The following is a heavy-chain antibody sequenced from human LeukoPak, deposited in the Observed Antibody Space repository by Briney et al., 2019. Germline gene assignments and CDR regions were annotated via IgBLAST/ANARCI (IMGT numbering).Heavy chain of an antibody. Sequence: ASVKVSCKASGYTFTGYYMHWVRQAPGQGLEWMGWINPNSGGTNYAQKLQGRVTMTRDTSISTAYMELSRLRSDDTAVYYCARDQGGYYSSSWVFDYWGQGTLVTVSS. D-gene: IGHD6-13*01. CDR2: INPNSGGT. CDR1: GYTFTGYY. V-gene: IGHV1-2*02. J-gene: IGHJ4*02. CDR3: ARDQGGYYSSSWVFDY.